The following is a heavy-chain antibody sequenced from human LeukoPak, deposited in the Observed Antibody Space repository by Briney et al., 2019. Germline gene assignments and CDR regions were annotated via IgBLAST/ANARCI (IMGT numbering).Heavy chain of an antibody. J-gene: IGHJ4*02. CDR2: IWYDGSNK. CDR1: GFTFSSYG. Sequence: QPGGSLRLSCAASGFTFSSYGMHWVHQAPGKGLEWVAVIWYDGSNKYYADSVKGRFTISRDNSKNTLYLQMNSLRAEDTAVYYCARDRWFGELFGYYFDYWGQGTLVTVSS. V-gene: IGHV3-33*01. CDR3: ARDRWFGELFGYYFDY. D-gene: IGHD3-10*01.